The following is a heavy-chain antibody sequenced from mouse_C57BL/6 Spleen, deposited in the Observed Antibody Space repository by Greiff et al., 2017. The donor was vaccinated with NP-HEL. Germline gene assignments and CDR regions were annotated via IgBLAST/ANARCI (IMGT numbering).Heavy chain of an antibody. CDR3: ARASSYGNGAMDY. J-gene: IGHJ4*01. D-gene: IGHD2-10*01. Sequence: QVQLQQPGAELVRPGSSVKLSCKASGYTFTSYWMDWVKQRPGQGLEWIGNIYPSDSETHYNQKFKDKATLTVDKSSSTAYMQLSSLASEDSAVYYCARASSYGNGAMDYWGQGTSVTVSS. V-gene: IGHV1-61*01. CDR1: GYTFTSYW. CDR2: IYPSDSET.